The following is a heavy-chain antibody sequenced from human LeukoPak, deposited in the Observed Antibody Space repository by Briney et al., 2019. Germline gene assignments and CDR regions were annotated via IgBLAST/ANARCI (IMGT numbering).Heavy chain of an antibody. Sequence: PSETLSLTCAVYGGSFSGYYWSWIRQPPGKGLEWIGEINHSGSTNYNPSLKSRVTISVDTSKNQFSLKLSSVTAADTAVYYCARRGEAAAWYDDYWGQESQVIVSS. J-gene: IGHJ4*02. D-gene: IGHD6-13*01. CDR3: ARRGEAAAWYDDY. CDR1: GGSFSGYY. CDR2: INHSGST. V-gene: IGHV4-34*01.